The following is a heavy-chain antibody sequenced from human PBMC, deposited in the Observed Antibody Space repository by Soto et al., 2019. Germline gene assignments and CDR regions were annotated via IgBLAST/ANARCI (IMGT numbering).Heavy chain of an antibody. V-gene: IGHV1-18*01. Sequence: QVHLVQSGVEVMTPGASVKVSCQASGYTFFTYDISWVRQAPGQGLEWMGWISTYSGDTKYAQKFQSRVTMTTDTSTTTAYLELRSLRADDTVVYYCSRHHGPTTSENWFDPWGQGTLVTVSS. D-gene: IGHD5-12*01. J-gene: IGHJ5*02. CDR3: SRHHGPTTSENWFDP. CDR2: ISTYSGDT. CDR1: GYTFFTYD.